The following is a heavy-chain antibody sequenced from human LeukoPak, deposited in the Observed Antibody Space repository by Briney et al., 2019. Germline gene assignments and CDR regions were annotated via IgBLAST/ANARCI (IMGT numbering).Heavy chain of an antibody. CDR1: GFTFSSYW. V-gene: IGHV3-7*01. CDR2: IKQDGSEK. CDR3: ARDPGLDYGDNYYYYGMDV. J-gene: IGHJ6*02. D-gene: IGHD4-17*01. Sequence: GGSLRLSCAASGFTFSSYWMSWVRQAPGKGLEWVANIKQDGSEKYYVDSVKGRFTISRDNAKNSLYLQINSLRAEDTAVYYCARDPGLDYGDNYYYYGMDVWGQGTTVTVSS.